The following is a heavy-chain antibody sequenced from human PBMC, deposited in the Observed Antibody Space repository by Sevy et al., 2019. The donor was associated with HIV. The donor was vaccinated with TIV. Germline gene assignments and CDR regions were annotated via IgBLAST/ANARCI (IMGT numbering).Heavy chain of an antibody. D-gene: IGHD2-2*01. CDR3: ARDGGPGYCISTQCSDAFVL. CDR2: ISFDVNKK. CDR1: GCSFSSYA. V-gene: IGHV3-30-3*01. J-gene: IGHJ3*01. Sequence: GGSLRLSCAASGCSFSSYAMHWVRQAPGKGLEWVAVISFDVNKKDYADAVKGRFFTSRDNSNNALHLQLNSLRPEDMAVYYCARDGGPGYCISTQCSDAFVLWGQGKMVTVSS.